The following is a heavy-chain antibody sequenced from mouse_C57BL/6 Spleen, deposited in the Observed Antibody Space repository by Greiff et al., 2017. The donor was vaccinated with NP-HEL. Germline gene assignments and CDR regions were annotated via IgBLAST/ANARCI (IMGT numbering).Heavy chain of an antibody. Sequence: EVQLQQSGAELVKPGASVKLSCTASGFTFTDYYMHWVKQRTEQGLEWIGRIDPEDGETKYAQKFQGKATITADTSSNTAYLQLSSLTSEDTAVYYCATGTYFDVWGTGTTVTVSS. D-gene: IGHD4-1*01. CDR1: GFTFTDYY. J-gene: IGHJ1*03. V-gene: IGHV14-2*01. CDR2: IDPEDGET. CDR3: ATGTYFDV.